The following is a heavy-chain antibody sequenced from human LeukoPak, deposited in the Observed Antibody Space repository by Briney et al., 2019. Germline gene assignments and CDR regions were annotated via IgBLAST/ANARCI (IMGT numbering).Heavy chain of an antibody. CDR2: ITGGGGST. Sequence: QPGGSLRLSCAASGFTFSSYAVSWVRLAPGKGLEWVSAITGGGGSTYYADSVKGRFTISRDNSKNTLYLQMNSLRAEDTALYYCAKDYSSAYYYYGMDVWGQGTTVTVSS. CDR1: GFTFSSYA. D-gene: IGHD3-22*01. J-gene: IGHJ6*02. V-gene: IGHV3-23*01. CDR3: AKDYSSAYYYYGMDV.